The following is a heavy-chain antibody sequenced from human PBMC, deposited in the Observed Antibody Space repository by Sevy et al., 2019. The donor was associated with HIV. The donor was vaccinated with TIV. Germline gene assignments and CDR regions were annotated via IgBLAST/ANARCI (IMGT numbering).Heavy chain of an antibody. V-gene: IGHV3-48*01. CDR3: AREGGYSDQGMDV. CDR2: ISSSSNTI. CDR1: GFTFSNYN. Sequence: GESLKISCAGSGFTFSNYNMNWVRQAPGKGLEWASYISSSSNTIYYADSVKGRFTISRDNDKNSLYLEMNSLRAEDTAVYYCAREGGYSDQGMDVWGLGTTVTVSS. J-gene: IGHJ6*02. D-gene: IGHD5-12*01.